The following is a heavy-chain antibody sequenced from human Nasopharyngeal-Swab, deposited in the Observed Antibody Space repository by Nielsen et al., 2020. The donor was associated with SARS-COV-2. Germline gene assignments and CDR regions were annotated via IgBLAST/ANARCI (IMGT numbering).Heavy chain of an antibody. J-gene: IGHJ4*02. CDR3: ARQDWLLFDY. D-gene: IGHD3-9*01. CDR2: IYYSGST. V-gene: IGHV4-39*01. Sequence: SETLSLTCTVSGGSISSSSYYWGWIRQPPGKGLEWIGSIYYSGSTYYNPSLKSRVTISVDTSKNQFSLKPSSMTAADTAVYYCARQDWLLFDYWGQGTLVTVSS. CDR1: GGSISSSSYY.